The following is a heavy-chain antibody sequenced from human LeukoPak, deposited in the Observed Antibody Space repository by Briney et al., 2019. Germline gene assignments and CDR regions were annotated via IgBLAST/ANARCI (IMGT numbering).Heavy chain of an antibody. V-gene: IGHV3-33*01. J-gene: IGHJ4*02. Sequence: PGRSLRLSCAASGFTFTSYGIHWVRQAPGKGLEWVAVVWYDGINKYYADSVKGRFTISRDNSKNTVYLQMNSLRAEDTAVYYCARDNGYSSSWYVYWGQGTLVTVSS. CDR3: ARDNGYSSSWYVY. CDR2: VWYDGINK. CDR1: GFTFTSYG. D-gene: IGHD6-13*01.